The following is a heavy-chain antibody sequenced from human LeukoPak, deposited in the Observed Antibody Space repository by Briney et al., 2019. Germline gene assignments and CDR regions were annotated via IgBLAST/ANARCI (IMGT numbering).Heavy chain of an antibody. V-gene: IGHV3-21*01. Sequence: PGGSLGLSCAASGFTFSSYSMNWVRQAPGKGLEWVSSISSSSSYIYYADSVKGRFAISRDNAKNSLYLQMNSLRAEDTAVYYCARSFGVVTLPTDVWGQGTTVTVSS. CDR1: GFTFSSYS. J-gene: IGHJ6*02. CDR2: ISSSSSYI. CDR3: ARSFGVVTLPTDV. D-gene: IGHD3-3*01.